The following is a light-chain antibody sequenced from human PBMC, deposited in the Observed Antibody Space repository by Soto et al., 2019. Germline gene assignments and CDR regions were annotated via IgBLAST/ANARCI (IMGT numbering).Light chain of an antibody. CDR2: DAS. Sequence: DIQMTQSPSTLPASVGDRVTITCRASQSVNSWLAWYQQKPGKAPSLLIYDASILESGVPLRFSGSGSGTEFTLTISSLQPDDLATYYCQQYIDYWTFGQGTKVDIK. J-gene: IGKJ1*01. V-gene: IGKV1-5*01. CDR1: QSVNSW. CDR3: QQYIDYWT.